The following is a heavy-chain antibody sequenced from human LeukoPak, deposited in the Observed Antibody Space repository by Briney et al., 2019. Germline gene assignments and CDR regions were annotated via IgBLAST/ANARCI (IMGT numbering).Heavy chain of an antibody. CDR1: GGTFSSYA. CDR3: ARGRGSALIDY. V-gene: IGHV1-8*02. CDR2: MNPNSGNT. Sequence: ASVKVSCKASGGTFSSYAISWVRQATGQGLEWMGWMNPNSGNTGYAQKFQGRVTMTRNTSISTAYMELSSLRSEDTAVYYCARGRGSALIDYWGQGTLVTVSS. D-gene: IGHD3-10*01. J-gene: IGHJ4*02.